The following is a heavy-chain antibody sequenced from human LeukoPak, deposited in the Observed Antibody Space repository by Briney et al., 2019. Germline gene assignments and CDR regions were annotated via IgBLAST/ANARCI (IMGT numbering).Heavy chain of an antibody. CDR3: ARRRYSSGWFY. V-gene: IGHV4-39*01. Sequence: SETLSLTCTVSGDSISSSSYYWGWIRQPPGRGLEWIGSIYYSASTYYNPSLKSRVTISVDTSENQFSLKLSSVTAADTAVYYCARRRYSSGWFYWGQGTLVTVSS. J-gene: IGHJ4*02. CDR2: IYYSAST. D-gene: IGHD6-19*01. CDR1: GDSISSSSYY.